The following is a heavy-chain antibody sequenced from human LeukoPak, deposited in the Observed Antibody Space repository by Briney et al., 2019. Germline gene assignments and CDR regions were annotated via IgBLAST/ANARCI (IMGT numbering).Heavy chain of an antibody. CDR3: AGTIAVAGMSFPYFDS. CDR1: GGSISNYY. D-gene: IGHD6-19*01. CDR2: IYSSGST. J-gene: IGHJ4*02. V-gene: IGHV4-59*08. Sequence: SETLSLTCTVSGGSISNYYWSWIRQPPGKGLEWIGHIYSSGSTTYSPSLKSRVTMSVDMSKNQFSLKLTSVTAADTAVYYCAGTIAVAGMSFPYFDSWGQGALVTVSS.